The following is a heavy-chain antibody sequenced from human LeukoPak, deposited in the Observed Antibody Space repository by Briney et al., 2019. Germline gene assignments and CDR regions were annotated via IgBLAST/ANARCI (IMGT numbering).Heavy chain of an antibody. D-gene: IGHD6-13*01. Sequence: SETLSLTCTVSGGSISSYYWSWIRQPPGKGLEWIGSIYYSGSTYYNPSLKSRVTISVDTSKNQFSLKLSSVTAADTAVYYCAKSYSSSWLIFDYWGQGTLVTVSS. CDR3: AKSYSSSWLIFDY. CDR1: GGSISSYY. J-gene: IGHJ4*02. V-gene: IGHV4-59*05. CDR2: IYYSGST.